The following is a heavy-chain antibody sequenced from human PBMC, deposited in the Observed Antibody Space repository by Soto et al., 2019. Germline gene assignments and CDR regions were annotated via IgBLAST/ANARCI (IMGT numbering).Heavy chain of an antibody. D-gene: IGHD6-13*01. J-gene: IGHJ5*02. CDR2: INAGSGNT. CDR3: ARGLAADGA. V-gene: IGHV1-3*01. Sequence: QVQLVQSGAEVKKPGASEKVSCTASGYTFTHYAIHWVRHAPGQRLEWMGFINAGSGNTKYSQTFQGRLTFTKDTSASTAYMDLSSLRSEDTAIYYCARGLAADGAWGQGTLVTVSS. CDR1: GYTFTHYA.